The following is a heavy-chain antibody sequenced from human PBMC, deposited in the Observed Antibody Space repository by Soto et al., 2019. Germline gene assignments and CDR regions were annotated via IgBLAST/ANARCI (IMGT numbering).Heavy chain of an antibody. V-gene: IGHV1-69*02. D-gene: IGHD2-2*01. CDR3: ARGKRGVVVALVALPSPLDY. J-gene: IGHJ4*02. Sequence: QVQLVQSGAEVKKPGSSVKVSCKTSGGTFNTYPISWVRQAPGQGLVWMGTIIPILGIANYAQTFQGRVKITADKSTSTAYMEVSMLESEDTAEYYCARGKRGVVVALVALPSPLDYWGQGTLVTVSS. CDR2: IIPILGIA. CDR1: GGTFNTYP.